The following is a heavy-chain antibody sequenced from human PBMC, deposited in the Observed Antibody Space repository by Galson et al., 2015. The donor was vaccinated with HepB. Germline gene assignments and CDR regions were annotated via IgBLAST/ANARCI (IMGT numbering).Heavy chain of an antibody. CDR3: ARDGVAAAVPGRHYYYYYGMDV. V-gene: IGHV3-53*01. Sequence: SLRLSCAASGFTVSSNYMSWVRQAPGKGLEWVSVIYSGGSTYYADSVKGRFTISRDNSKNTLYLQMNSLRAEDTAVYYCARDGVAAAVPGRHYYYYYGMDVWGQGTTVTVSS. CDR1: GFTVSSNY. J-gene: IGHJ6*02. D-gene: IGHD6-13*01. CDR2: IYSGGST.